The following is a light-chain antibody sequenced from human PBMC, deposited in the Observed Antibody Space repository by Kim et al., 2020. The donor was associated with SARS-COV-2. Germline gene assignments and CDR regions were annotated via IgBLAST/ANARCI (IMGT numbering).Light chain of an antibody. CDR2: TAY. V-gene: IGKV3-20*01. Sequence: EIVLTQSPGTLSLSPGERATLTCTASQSVSYNYLAWYQQKPGQAPRLLIHTAYKRATGIPNRISASGSGTDFILTITTLEPEDFAVYYCQQYGISPLTFGGGTKLEI. CDR1: QSVSYNY. CDR3: QQYGISPLT. J-gene: IGKJ4*01.